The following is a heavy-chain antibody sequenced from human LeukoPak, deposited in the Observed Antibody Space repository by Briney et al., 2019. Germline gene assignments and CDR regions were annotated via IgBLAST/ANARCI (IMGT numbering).Heavy chain of an antibody. CDR3: ARAPEGRRRHFDY. CDR2: IYYSGST. D-gene: IGHD1-14*01. V-gene: IGHV4-59*01. CDR1: GGSFSGYY. J-gene: IGHJ4*02. Sequence: PSETLSLTCAVYGGSFSGYYWSWIRQPPGKGLEWIGYIYYSGSTNYNPSLKSRVTISVDTSKNQFSLKLSSVTAADTAVYYCARAPEGRRRHFDYWGQGTLVTVSS.